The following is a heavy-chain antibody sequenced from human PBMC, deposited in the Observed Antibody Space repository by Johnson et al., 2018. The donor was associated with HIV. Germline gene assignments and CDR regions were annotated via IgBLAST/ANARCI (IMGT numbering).Heavy chain of an antibody. D-gene: IGHD5-18*01. CDR2: IYSGGST. V-gene: IGHV3-66*04. CDR1: GFSFSAYG. Sequence: VQLVESGGGAVQPGGSMRLSCAASGFSFSAYGMSWVRQVPGKGLEWVSVIYSGGSTYYADSVKGRFTISRDNAKKSLYLQMNSLRDEDTALYYCARLPSGYSRDDLDIWGQGTMVTVSS. CDR3: ARLPSGYSRDDLDI. J-gene: IGHJ3*02.